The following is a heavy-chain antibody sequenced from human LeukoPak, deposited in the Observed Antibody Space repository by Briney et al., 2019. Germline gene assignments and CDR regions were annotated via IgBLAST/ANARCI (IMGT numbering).Heavy chain of an antibody. CDR2: IYTSGST. V-gene: IGHV4-4*07. Sequence: SETLSLTCTDSGGSISSYYWSWIRQPAGKGLEWIGRIYTSGSTNYNPSLKSRVTMSVDTSKNQFSLKLSSVTAADTAVYYCARGPIPSHYYHYYMDVWGKGTTVTVSS. CDR1: GGSISSYY. CDR3: ARGPIPSHYYHYYMDV. D-gene: IGHD2-21*01. J-gene: IGHJ6*03.